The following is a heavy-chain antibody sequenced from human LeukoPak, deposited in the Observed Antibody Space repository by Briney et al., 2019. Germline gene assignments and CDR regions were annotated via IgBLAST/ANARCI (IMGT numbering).Heavy chain of an antibody. V-gene: IGHV4-39*07. D-gene: IGHD5-18*01. CDR2: IYYSGIT. CDR3: ARDCGDTAMSDAFDI. Sequence: SETLSLTCTVSGGSISRSSYYWGWIRQPPGKGLEWLGSIYYSGITYYNPSLKSRVTISVDTSKNQFSLKLSSVTAADTAVYYCARDCGDTAMSDAFDIWGQGTMVTVSS. J-gene: IGHJ3*02. CDR1: GGSISRSSYY.